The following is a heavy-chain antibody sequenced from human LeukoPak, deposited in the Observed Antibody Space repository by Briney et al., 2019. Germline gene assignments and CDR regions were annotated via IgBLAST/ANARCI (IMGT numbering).Heavy chain of an antibody. CDR3: ARDAPVRYSGSYFDY. D-gene: IGHD1-26*01. V-gene: IGHV4-59*01. CDR1: GGSIGSYY. J-gene: IGHJ4*02. CDR2: IYYSGST. Sequence: SETLSLTCTVSGGSIGSYYWSWIRQPPGKGLEWIGYIYYSGSTDYNPSLKSRVTISVDTSKNQFSPKLSSVTAADTAVYYCARDAPVRYSGSYFDYWGQGTLVTVSS.